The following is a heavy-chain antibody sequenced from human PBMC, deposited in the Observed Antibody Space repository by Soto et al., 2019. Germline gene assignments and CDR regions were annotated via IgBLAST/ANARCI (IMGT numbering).Heavy chain of an antibody. D-gene: IGHD3-10*01. CDR3: ARDRVIYYCSGSSY. CDR2: IYSGGST. Sequence: EVQLVESGGGLVQPGGSLRLSCAVSGFTVNGNYMSWVRQAPGKGLEWVSAIYSGGSTYYADSVKGRFTISRDNSKYTLYLQMNNLRADDTAVYYCARDRVIYYCSGSSYWGQGTLVTVSS. J-gene: IGHJ4*02. V-gene: IGHV3-66*01. CDR1: GFTVNGNY.